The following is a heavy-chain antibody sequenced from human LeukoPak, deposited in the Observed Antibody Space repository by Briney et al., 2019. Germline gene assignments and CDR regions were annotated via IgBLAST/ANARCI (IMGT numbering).Heavy chain of an antibody. V-gene: IGHV1-46*01. CDR3: ARDSERHSSGWYSPYYYYGMDV. D-gene: IGHD6-19*01. CDR2: INPNGGGT. J-gene: IGHJ6*02. CDR1: GYTFTSYG. Sequence: GASVKVSCKASGYTFTSYGISWVRQAPGQGLEWVGMINPNGGGTSSAQKFQGRVTMTRDTSTSTVYMDLSSLRSDDTAVYYCARDSERHSSGWYSPYYYYGMDVWGQGTTVTVSS.